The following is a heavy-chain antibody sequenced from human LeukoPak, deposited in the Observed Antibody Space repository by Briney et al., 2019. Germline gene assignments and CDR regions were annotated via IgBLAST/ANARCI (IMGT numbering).Heavy chain of an antibody. D-gene: IGHD4-23*01. CDR2: ISGSGGST. J-gene: IGHJ4*02. Sequence: GGSLRLSCAASGFTFSSYAMSWVRQAPGKGLEWVSAISGSGGSTYYADSVKGRFTISRDSAKNTLDLQMNSLRPEDTAVYYCVRDFGGSQDFWGQGILVTVSS. CDR3: VRDFGGSQDF. CDR1: GFTFSSYA. V-gene: IGHV3-23*01.